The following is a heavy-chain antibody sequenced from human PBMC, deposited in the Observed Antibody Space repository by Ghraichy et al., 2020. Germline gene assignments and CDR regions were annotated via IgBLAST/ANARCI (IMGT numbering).Heavy chain of an antibody. CDR3: AELGDTTDV. Sequence: ASVKVFCKVSGYPFSGYAMHWLRLAPGQSLEWMGWIKTGNGNTKYSPKFQSRVTITRDTSASTAYMELSSVTSEDTGVYYCAELGDTTDVWGQGTMIIVSS. D-gene: IGHD2-21*02. CDR2: IKTGNGNT. CDR1: GYPFSGYA. V-gene: IGHV1-3*04. J-gene: IGHJ3*01.